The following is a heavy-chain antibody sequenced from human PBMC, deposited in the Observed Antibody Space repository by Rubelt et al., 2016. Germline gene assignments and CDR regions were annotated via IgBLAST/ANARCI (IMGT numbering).Heavy chain of an antibody. CDR1: GGSFSGYY. Sequence: QVQLQQWGAGLLKPSETLSLTCAVYGGSFSGYYWSWIRQPPGKGLEWVGTISYSGSTYYNPSLKSRVTISVDTSKNRVARRLGFVTAADTAVYDWARLSSGWEVFDYWGQGTLVTVSS. V-gene: IGHV4-34*01. CDR3: ARLSSGWEVFDY. J-gene: IGHJ4*02. D-gene: IGHD6-19*01. CDR2: ISYSGST.